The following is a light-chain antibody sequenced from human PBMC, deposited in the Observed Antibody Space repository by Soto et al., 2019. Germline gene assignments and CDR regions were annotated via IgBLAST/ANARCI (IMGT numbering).Light chain of an antibody. Sequence: QSVLTQPSSASGTPGQRVTISCSGSTSNIGSNTVNWLQQLPGTAPKLLIYSNNQRPSGVPDRFSGSKSGTSASLAISGLQSEDEADYYCAAWDDSLNGEVFGGGTQLTVL. V-gene: IGLV1-44*01. CDR2: SNN. CDR1: TSNIGSNT. J-gene: IGLJ2*01. CDR3: AAWDDSLNGEV.